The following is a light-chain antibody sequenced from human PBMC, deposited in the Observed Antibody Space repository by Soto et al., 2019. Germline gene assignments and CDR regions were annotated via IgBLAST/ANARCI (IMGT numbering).Light chain of an antibody. V-gene: IGLV2-14*03. J-gene: IGLJ2*01. Sequence: QSALTQPAPVSGSPGQSITISCTGTSSDVGGYNYVSWYQHHPGKAPKLVIYDVSDRPSGVSNRFSGSKSGNTASLTISGLQAEDEADFYCSSYTSSSTVVFGGGTXVTVL. CDR1: SSDVGGYNY. CDR3: SSYTSSSTVV. CDR2: DVS.